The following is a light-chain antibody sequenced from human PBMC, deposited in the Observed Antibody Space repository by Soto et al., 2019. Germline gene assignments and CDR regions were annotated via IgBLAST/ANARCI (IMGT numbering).Light chain of an antibody. Sequence: IQMTQSPSSLSASVGDRVTITCRASQSISTYLTWYQQKPGKAPEFLIYSASSLQSGVPSRFSGGGSATVFTLALNGLQPEDFATYHCQQSYRPPWTFGQGTNEQIK. CDR2: SAS. CDR1: QSISTY. J-gene: IGKJ1*01. CDR3: QQSYRPPWT. V-gene: IGKV1-39*01.